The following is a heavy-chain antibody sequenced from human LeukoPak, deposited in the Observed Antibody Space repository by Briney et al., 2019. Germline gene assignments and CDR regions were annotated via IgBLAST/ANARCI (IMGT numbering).Heavy chain of an antibody. Sequence: PGGSLRLSCATSGFPFNYYGMHWVRQAPGKGLEWVAVISYDGSNKYYADSVKGRFTISRDNSKNTLYLQMNSLRAEDTAVYYCARDRVVGGLRYFDWLGYYYYGMDVWGQGTTVTVSS. CDR3: ARDRVVGGLRYFDWLGYYYYGMDV. D-gene: IGHD3-9*01. CDR2: ISYDGSNK. V-gene: IGHV3-30*19. J-gene: IGHJ6*02. CDR1: GFPFNYYG.